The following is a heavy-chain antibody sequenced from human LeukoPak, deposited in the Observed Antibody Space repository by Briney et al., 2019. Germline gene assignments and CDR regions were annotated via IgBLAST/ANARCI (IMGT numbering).Heavy chain of an antibody. D-gene: IGHD3-3*01. J-gene: IGHJ3*02. V-gene: IGHV4-4*07. CDR1: GGSISSYY. Sequence: PSETLSLTCTVSGGSISSYYWSWIRQPAGKGLEWIGRIYTSGSTNYNPSLKSRVTMSVDTSKNQFSLKLSSVTAADTAVYYCARVHYDFWSGYSTDAFDIWGQGTVVTVSS. CDR3: ARVHYDFWSGYSTDAFDI. CDR2: IYTSGST.